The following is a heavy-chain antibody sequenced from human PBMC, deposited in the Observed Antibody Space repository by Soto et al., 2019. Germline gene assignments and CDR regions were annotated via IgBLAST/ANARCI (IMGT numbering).Heavy chain of an antibody. CDR2: IYYSGST. V-gene: IGHV4-59*01. CDR1: GASLSSYY. D-gene: IGHD6-19*01. Sequence: SETLSLTCVVSGASLSSYYWSWIRQPPGKGLEWIGYIYYSGSTNYNPSLKSRVTISVDTSKNQFSLKLSSVTATDTAVYYCARESDRYSSNGFSLYYCFDSWGQGTLVTVSS. J-gene: IGHJ5*01. CDR3: ARESDRYSSNGFSLYYCFDS.